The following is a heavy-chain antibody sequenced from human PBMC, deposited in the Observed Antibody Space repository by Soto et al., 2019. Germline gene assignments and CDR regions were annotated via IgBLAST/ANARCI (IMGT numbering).Heavy chain of an antibody. V-gene: IGHV3-30-3*01. CDR3: ARQQLVLNWFDP. Sequence: QVQLVESGGGVVKPGRSLSLSCAASGFTSGSYVSTWVRRAPGKGREWVAVISYDGSNKYYADSVKGRFTISRDNSKNTLYLQMNSLRAEDTAVYYCARQQLVLNWFDPWGQGTLVTVSS. CDR2: ISYDGSNK. D-gene: IGHD6-13*01. CDR1: GFTSGSYV. J-gene: IGHJ5*02.